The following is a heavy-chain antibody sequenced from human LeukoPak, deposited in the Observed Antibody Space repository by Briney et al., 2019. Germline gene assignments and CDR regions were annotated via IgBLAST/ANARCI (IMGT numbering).Heavy chain of an antibody. V-gene: IGHV5-51*01. Sequence: GESLKISCKGSGYNFTTFWIGWVRQMPGKGLEWMGIIHPGDSDTRYSPSSQGQVTISADKSISTASLQWSSLKASDTAMYYCARHDVCSSTRCYNTYDIWGQGTMVTVSS. CDR1: GYNFTTFW. D-gene: IGHD2-2*02. CDR2: IHPGDSDT. J-gene: IGHJ3*02. CDR3: ARHDVCSSTRCYNTYDI.